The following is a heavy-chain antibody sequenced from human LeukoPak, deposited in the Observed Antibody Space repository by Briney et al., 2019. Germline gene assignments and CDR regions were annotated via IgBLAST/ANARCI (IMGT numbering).Heavy chain of an antibody. CDR2: ISSSGSDI. CDR1: GFTFRSYY. J-gene: IGHJ3*01. CDR3: ARLGYCTGGRCFDTFDV. V-gene: IGHV3-11*01. D-gene: IGHD2-8*02. Sequence: PGGSLRLSCVASGFTFRSYYMGWIRQAPGKGLDWISYISSSGSDIFYEDSVKGRFSLSRDNTRNSLYLQMNSLRAEDTAVYYCARLGYCTGGRCFDTFDVWGQGIMVTVSS.